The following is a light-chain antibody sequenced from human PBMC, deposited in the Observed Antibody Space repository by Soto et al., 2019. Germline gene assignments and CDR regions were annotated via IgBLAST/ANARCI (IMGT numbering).Light chain of an antibody. J-gene: IGKJ5*01. Sequence: DVQMTQSPSSLSASVGDRVTITCRASQGIGTDLGWYQQKPGKAPKRLIYAASSLQSGVPSRFSGSGSGTEFTLTISSLQPEDFATYYCLQHNSYPSITFGQGTRLEIK. CDR3: LQHNSYPSIT. CDR1: QGIGTD. V-gene: IGKV1-17*01. CDR2: AAS.